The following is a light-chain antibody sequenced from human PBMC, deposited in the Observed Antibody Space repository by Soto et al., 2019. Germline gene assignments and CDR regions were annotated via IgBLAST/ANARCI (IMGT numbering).Light chain of an antibody. J-gene: IGKJ1*01. CDR2: DAS. CDR1: QSISSW. V-gene: IGKV1-5*01. CDR3: QQYNSYSPWT. Sequence: DIRITQSPSTLSASVGDRVTITCRASQSISSWLAWYQQKPGKAPKLLIYDASSLESGVPSRFSGSGSGTEFTLTISSLQPDDFATYYCQQYNSYSPWTFGQGTKVDI.